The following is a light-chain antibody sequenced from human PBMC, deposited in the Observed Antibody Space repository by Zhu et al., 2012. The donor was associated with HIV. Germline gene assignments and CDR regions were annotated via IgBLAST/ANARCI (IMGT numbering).Light chain of an antibody. CDR3: QQYNGYPET. Sequence: DIQMTQSPSTLSASVGDRVTITCRASQSISTWLAWYQQKPGKAPKLLIYKASSLESGVPLRFSGSGSGTEFTLTISSLQPDDFATYYCQQYNGYPETFGQGTKVEIK. CDR2: KAS. J-gene: IGKJ1*01. V-gene: IGKV1-5*03. CDR1: QSISTW.